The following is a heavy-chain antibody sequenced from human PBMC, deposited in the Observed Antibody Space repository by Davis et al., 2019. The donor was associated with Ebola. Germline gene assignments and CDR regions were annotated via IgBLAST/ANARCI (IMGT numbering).Heavy chain of an antibody. CDR3: ATLRRTITGMDDAFDI. CDR1: GNSFSSLW. CDR2: IYTGDSDT. J-gene: IGHJ3*02. Sequence: GESLMIPCKFSGNSFSSLWIAWVRQLPGNGLEWMGIIYTGDSDTRYSPPFRGQVTISADNSITTAYLKWSALRASDTAMYYCATLRRTITGMDDAFDIWGQGTMVTVSS. V-gene: IGHV5-51*01. D-gene: IGHD1-20*01.